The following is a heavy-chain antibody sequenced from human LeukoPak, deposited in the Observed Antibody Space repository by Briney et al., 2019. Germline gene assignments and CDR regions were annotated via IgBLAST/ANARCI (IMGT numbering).Heavy chain of an antibody. J-gene: IGHJ4*02. CDR1: GGSISSYY. Sequence: SETLSLTCTVSGGSISSYYWSWIRQPPGKGLEWIGYIYYSGSTNYNPSLKSRVTISVDTSKNQFSLKLSSVTAADTAVYYCARWGSRSYSFDYWGQGTLVTVSS. D-gene: IGHD3-10*01. V-gene: IGHV4-59*01. CDR3: ARWGSRSYSFDY. CDR2: IYYSGST.